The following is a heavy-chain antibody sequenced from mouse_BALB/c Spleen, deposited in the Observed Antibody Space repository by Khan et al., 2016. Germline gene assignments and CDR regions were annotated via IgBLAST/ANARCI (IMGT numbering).Heavy chain of an antibody. CDR2: INPSTGYT. CDR1: GYTFTSYW. J-gene: IGHJ4*01. CDR3: ARDYGTAMDY. Sequence: QVQLKQSGAELAKPGASVKMSCKASGYTFTSYWMHWVKQRPGQGLEWIGYINPSTGYTEYNQKFKDKATLTADKSSSTAYMQLSSLTSEDSAVYYCARDYGTAMDYWGQGTSVTVSS. D-gene: IGHD1-1*01. V-gene: IGHV1-7*01.